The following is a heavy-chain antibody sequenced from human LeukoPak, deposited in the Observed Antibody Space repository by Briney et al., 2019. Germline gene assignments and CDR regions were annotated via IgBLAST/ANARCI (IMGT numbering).Heavy chain of an antibody. CDR2: IYYSGST. CDR1: GGSISSSSYY. V-gene: IGHV4-39*01. J-gene: IGHJ4*02. CDR3: ARQSGGSYFVDY. D-gene: IGHD1-26*01. Sequence: TSETLSLTCTVSGGSISSSSYYWGWIRQPPGKGLEWIGSIYYSGSTYYNPSLKSRVTISVDTSKNQFSLKLSSVTAADTAVYYCARQSGGSYFVDYWGQGTLVTVSS.